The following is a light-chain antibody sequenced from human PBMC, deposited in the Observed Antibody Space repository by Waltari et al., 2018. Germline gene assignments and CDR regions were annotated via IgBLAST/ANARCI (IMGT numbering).Light chain of an antibody. CDR1: QIISTW. J-gene: IGKJ4*01. CDR2: KAS. CDR3: QQYNDFSSLT. V-gene: IGKV1-5*03. Sequence: DTQLPQSPSTLSASVGDRVTITCRASQIISTWLAWYQQKPGKAPKLLIYKASSLESGVPSRFSGSGSGTEFTLTISSLQPDDFATYYCQQYNDFSSLTFGGGTKVEIE.